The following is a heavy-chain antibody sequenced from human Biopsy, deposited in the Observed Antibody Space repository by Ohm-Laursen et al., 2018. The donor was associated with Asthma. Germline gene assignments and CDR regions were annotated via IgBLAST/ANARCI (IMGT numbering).Heavy chain of an antibody. Sequence: GTLSLTCSLSSGPGGYMRSGNYYWGWIRQPPGKGLEWIGSIYYSGTTYYNPSLESRVTVSADTSKNQFSLKLTSVTAADPAVYYCVRGSSSWHHGPFHYYYGLDVWGQGTTATVSS. CDR2: IYYSGTT. J-gene: IGHJ6*02. CDR1: SGPGGYMRSGNYY. CDR3: VRGSSSWHHGPFHYYYGLDV. D-gene: IGHD6-13*01. V-gene: IGHV4-39*01.